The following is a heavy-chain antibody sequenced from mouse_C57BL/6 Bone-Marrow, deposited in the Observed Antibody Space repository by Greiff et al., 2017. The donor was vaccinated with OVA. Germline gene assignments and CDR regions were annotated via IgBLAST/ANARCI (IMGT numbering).Heavy chain of an antibody. CDR3: AREYYGSSYGD. J-gene: IGHJ2*01. D-gene: IGHD1-1*01. CDR1: GYTFTSYT. CDR2: INPSSGYT. Sequence: QVHVKQSGAELARPGASVKMSCKASGYTFTSYTMHWVKQRPGQGLEWIGYINPSSGYTKYNQKFKDKATLTADKSSSTAYMQLSSLTSEDSAVYDCAREYYGSSYGDWGQGTTLTVSS. V-gene: IGHV1-4*01.